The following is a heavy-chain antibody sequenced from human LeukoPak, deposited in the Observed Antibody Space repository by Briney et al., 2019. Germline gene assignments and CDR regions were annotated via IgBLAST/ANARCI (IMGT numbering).Heavy chain of an antibody. V-gene: IGHV1-69*04. D-gene: IGHD5-24*01. CDR1: GGTFSSYA. J-gene: IGHJ6*02. CDR3: ARGPRPRWGDGMDV. CDR2: IIPILGIA. Sequence: ASVKVSCKASGGTFSSYAISWVRQAPGQGLEWMGRIIPILGIANYAQKFQGRVTIIADKSTSTAYMELSSLRSEDTAVYYCARGPRPRWGDGMDVWGQGTTVTVSS.